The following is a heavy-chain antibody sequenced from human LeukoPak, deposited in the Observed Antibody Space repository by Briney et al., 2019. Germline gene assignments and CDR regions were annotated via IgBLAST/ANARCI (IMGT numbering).Heavy chain of an antibody. J-gene: IGHJ4*02. CDR3: AKDVAWLHFGD. D-gene: IGHD5-24*01. V-gene: IGHV3-23*01. CDR1: GFTFSSHG. Sequence: PGGSLRLSCAASGFTFSSHGMNWVRQAPGKGLEWVSGISPNGVITYYADSVKGRFTISRDNSKGTVYLQMNSLRPEDTAVYYCAKDVAWLHFGDWGRGTLVTVSS. CDR2: ISPNGVIT.